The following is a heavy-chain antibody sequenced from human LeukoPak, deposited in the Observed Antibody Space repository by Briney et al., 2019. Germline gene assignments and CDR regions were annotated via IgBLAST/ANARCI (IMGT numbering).Heavy chain of an antibody. J-gene: IGHJ4*02. V-gene: IGHV3-23*01. CDR1: GFTFSTYT. CDR2: IGNNGGGI. Sequence: GGSLRLSCAASGFTFSTYTMYWVRHPPGKRLEWVSIIGNNGGGIHYADSVKGRFTISRDNFKSALYLQMNSLRVEDTAVYYCAIDPNWGTHSWGQGVLVTVSS. CDR3: AIDPNWGTHS. D-gene: IGHD7-27*01.